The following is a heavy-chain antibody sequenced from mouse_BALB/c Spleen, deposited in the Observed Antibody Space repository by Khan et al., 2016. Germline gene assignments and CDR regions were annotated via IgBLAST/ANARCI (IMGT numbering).Heavy chain of an antibody. CDR3: ARSRARTSYFDY. J-gene: IGHJ2*01. CDR1: GYTFTSYW. CDR2: INPSNGRT. D-gene: IGHD3-1*01. Sequence: QVQLQQPGAELVKPGASVKLSCKASGYTFTSYWMHWVKQRPGQGLEWIGEINPSNGRTNYNEKFKSKATLTVDKSSSTAYMQLSSLTSEDSAVDFCARSRARTSYFDYWGPGTTLTVSS. V-gene: IGHV1S81*02.